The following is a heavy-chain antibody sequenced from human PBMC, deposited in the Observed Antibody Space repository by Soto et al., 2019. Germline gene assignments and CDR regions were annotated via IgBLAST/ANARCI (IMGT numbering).Heavy chain of an antibody. D-gene: IGHD2-2*01. CDR3: ARVSSDCSSTSCFNWFDP. CDR2: TRNKANSYTT. V-gene: IGHV3-72*01. Sequence: EVQLVESGGGLVQPGGSLRLSCAASGFTFSDHYMDWVRQAPGKGLEWVGRTRNKANSYTTEYAASVKGRFTISRDDSKNSLYLQMNGLKTEDTAVYYCARVSSDCSSTSCFNWFDPWGQGTLVTVSS. J-gene: IGHJ5*02. CDR1: GFTFSDHY.